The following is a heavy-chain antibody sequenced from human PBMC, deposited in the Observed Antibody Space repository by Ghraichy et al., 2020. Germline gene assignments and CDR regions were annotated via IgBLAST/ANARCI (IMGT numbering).Heavy chain of an antibody. CDR1: GFNFDGYP. CDR3: ARGSKVVRFSYYDGMDV. D-gene: IGHD4-23*01. CDR2: STSSSRTK. Sequence: GGSLRLSCVGSGFNFDGYPMNWVRQSPGKGLEWGSYSTSSSRTKFYADSVKGRFTISRDNAQNSLYLQMKGLRDEDTAVDYCARGSKVVRFSYYDGMDVWRQGTTVPVSS. V-gene: IGHV3-48*02. J-gene: IGHJ6*02.